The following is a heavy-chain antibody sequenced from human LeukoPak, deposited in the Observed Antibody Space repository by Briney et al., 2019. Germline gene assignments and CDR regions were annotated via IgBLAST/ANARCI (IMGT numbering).Heavy chain of an antibody. D-gene: IGHD5-24*01. V-gene: IGHV1-46*01. J-gene: IGHJ2*01. CDR3: ARDLRRDVFNRDWYFDL. Sequence: ASVKVSCKASGYTFTSYHIHWVRQAPGQGLEWMGMINPSGGSTTYAQKFQGRVTLTRDTSTSTVSLEVSSLRSEDTAVYFCARDLRRDVFNRDWYFDLWGRGTLVTVSS. CDR2: INPSGGST. CDR1: GYTFTSYH.